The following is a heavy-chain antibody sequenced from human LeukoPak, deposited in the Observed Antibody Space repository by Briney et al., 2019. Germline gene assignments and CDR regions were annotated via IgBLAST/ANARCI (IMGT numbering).Heavy chain of an antibody. D-gene: IGHD3-10*01. J-gene: IGHJ3*01. Sequence: PSGTLSLTCTDSVISISSYYWSWIRQPPGKGLEWSGYFYYSGITNYNPSLKRRVTISGDTSKTQFSQKLSSVTAADTAVYHGAGGGSGSYPDGAFDFWGQGTMVTVSS. CDR3: AGGGSGSYPDGAFDF. CDR2: FYYSGIT. V-gene: IGHV4-59*08. CDR1: VISISSYY.